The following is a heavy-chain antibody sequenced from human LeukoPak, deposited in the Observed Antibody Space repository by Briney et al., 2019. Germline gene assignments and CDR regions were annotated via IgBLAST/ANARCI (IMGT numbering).Heavy chain of an antibody. V-gene: IGHV1-69*13. D-gene: IGHD3-22*01. CDR3: ASALDYDSSTYYYYYGMDV. J-gene: IGHJ6*02. Sequence: ASVKVSCKASGGTFSSYAISWVRQAPGQGLEWMGGIIPIFGTANYAQKFQGRVTITADESTSTAYMELSSLRSDDTAVYYCASALDYDSSTYYYYYGMDVWGQGTTVTVSS. CDR1: GGTFSSYA. CDR2: IIPIFGTA.